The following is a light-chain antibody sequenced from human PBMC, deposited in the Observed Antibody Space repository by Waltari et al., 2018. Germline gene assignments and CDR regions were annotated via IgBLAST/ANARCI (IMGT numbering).Light chain of an antibody. Sequence: QSALTQPASVSGSPGQSITISCSGTDSDVGAYDFVSWYQQHPGKAPHLIIYEVSNRPSWSSNRFSASKSGNTASLTISGLQAEDEADYYCSAYTTSSAPGVFGTGTRVTVL. CDR1: DSDVGAYDF. CDR2: EVS. J-gene: IGLJ1*01. CDR3: SAYTTSSAPGV. V-gene: IGLV2-14*01.